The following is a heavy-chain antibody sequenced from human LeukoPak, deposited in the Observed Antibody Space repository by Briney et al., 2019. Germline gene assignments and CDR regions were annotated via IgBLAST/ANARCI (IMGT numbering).Heavy chain of an antibody. CDR1: GYTFTSYY. CDR3: ARDSYYYDSSGYYVSDY. V-gene: IGHV1-69*05. D-gene: IGHD3-22*01. J-gene: IGHJ4*02. Sequence: GASVKVSCKASGYTFTSYYMHWVRQAPGQGLEWMGRIIPIFGTANYAQKFQGRVTITTDESTSTAYMELSSLRSEDTAVYYCARDSYYYDSSGYYVSDYWGQGTLVTVSS. CDR2: IIPIFGTA.